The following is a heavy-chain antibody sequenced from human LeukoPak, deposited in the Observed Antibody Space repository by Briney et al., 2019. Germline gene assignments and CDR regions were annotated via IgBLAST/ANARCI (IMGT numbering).Heavy chain of an antibody. CDR2: INHSGST. V-gene: IGHV4-34*01. CDR3: ARVAGTTSSDY. D-gene: IGHD1-1*01. Sequence: PSETLSLTCAVYGGSFSGYYWSWIRQPPGKGLEWIGEINHSGSTNYNPSLKSRVTISVDTSKNQCSLKLSSVTAADTAVYYCARVAGTTSSDYWGQGTLVTVSS. CDR1: GGSFSGYY. J-gene: IGHJ4*02.